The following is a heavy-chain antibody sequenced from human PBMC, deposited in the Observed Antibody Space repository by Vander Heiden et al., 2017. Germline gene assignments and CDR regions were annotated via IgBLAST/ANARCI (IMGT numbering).Heavy chain of an antibody. D-gene: IGHD2-15*01. CDR3: ARDRYCSGGSCSIFDY. V-gene: IGHV3-30-3*01. J-gene: IGHJ4*02. Sequence: QVQLVESGGGVVQPWRSLRPSCSAPGFPFSRYAMHWVRQAPGKGLEWVAVISYDGSNKYYADSVKGRFTISRDNSKNTLYLQMNSLRAEDTAVYYCARDRYCSGGSCSIFDYWGQGTMVTVSS. CDR1: GFPFSRYA. CDR2: ISYDGSNK.